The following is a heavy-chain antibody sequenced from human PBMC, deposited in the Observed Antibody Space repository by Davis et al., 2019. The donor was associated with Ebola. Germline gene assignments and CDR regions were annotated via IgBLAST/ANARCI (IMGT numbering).Heavy chain of an antibody. Sequence: KVSCKGSGYGFADYWIAWVRQTPGKGLEWMGIIYPGDSDTRYSPSFQGQVTISADKSISTAYLQWSSLKASDTAMYYCARGNYGGNSYYYYGMDVWGKGTTVTVSS. CDR3: ARGNYGGNSYYYYGMDV. CDR2: IYPGDSDT. J-gene: IGHJ6*04. CDR1: GYGFADYW. V-gene: IGHV5-51*01. D-gene: IGHD4-23*01.